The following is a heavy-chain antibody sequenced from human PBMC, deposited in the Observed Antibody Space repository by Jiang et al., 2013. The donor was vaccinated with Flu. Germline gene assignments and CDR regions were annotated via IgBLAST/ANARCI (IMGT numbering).Heavy chain of an antibody. CDR3: ARSETALVTLMSFDY. J-gene: IGHJ4*02. CDR1: GVSISSYY. Sequence: LLKPSETLSLTCTVSGVSISSYYWSWIRQPPGKGLEWLGYIYYSGTTNYNPSLKSRVTISVGTSKNQFSLKLRSVTAADTAVYYCARSETALVTLMSFDYWGQGTLVTVSS. D-gene: IGHD5-18*01. V-gene: IGHV4-59*08. CDR2: IYYSGTT.